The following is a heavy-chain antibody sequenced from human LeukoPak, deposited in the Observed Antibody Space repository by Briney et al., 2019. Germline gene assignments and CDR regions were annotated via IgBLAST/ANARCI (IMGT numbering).Heavy chain of an antibody. CDR1: GYTFSSNY. CDR3: ARGGTKQPSDVFDI. CDR2: INPNSGAT. D-gene: IGHD2-15*01. Sequence: ASVKVSCKAFGYTFSSNYMHWVRQAPGQGLEWMGWINPNSGATNYAQKFQGRVTMTRDTSITTAYMELSRLRSDDTAVYYCARGGTKQPSDVFDIWGQGTMVTVSS. V-gene: IGHV1-2*02. J-gene: IGHJ3*02.